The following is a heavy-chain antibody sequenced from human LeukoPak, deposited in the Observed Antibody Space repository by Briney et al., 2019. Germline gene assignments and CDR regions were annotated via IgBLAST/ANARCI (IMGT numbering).Heavy chain of an antibody. V-gene: IGHV4-30-4*01. J-gene: IGHJ4*02. CDR2: IYYSGST. Sequence: SQTLSLTCTVSGGSISSGDYYWSWIRQPPGKGLEWIGYIYYSGSTYYNPSLRSRVTISVDTSKNQFSLKLSSVTAADTAVYYCARVPDYGGIDYWGQGTLVTVSS. D-gene: IGHD4-23*01. CDR1: GGSISSGDYY. CDR3: ARVPDYGGIDY.